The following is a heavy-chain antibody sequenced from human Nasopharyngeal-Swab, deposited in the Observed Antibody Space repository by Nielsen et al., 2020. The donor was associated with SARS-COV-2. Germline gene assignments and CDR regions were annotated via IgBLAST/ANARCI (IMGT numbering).Heavy chain of an antibody. Sequence: GESLKISCTASGFTFGDYAMSWFRQAPGKGLEWVGFIRSKAYGGTTEYAASVKGRFTISRDDSKSIAYLQMNSLKTEDTAVHYCTREGIVVVVAATDRFDYWGQGTLVTVSS. J-gene: IGHJ4*02. V-gene: IGHV3-49*03. CDR1: GFTFGDYA. CDR2: IRSKAYGGTT. D-gene: IGHD2-15*01. CDR3: TREGIVVVVAATDRFDY.